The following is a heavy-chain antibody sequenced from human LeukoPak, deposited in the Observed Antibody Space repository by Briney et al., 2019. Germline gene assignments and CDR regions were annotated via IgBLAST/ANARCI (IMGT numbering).Heavy chain of an antibody. V-gene: IGHV1-18*01. CDR2: ISAYNGNT. CDR3: ARGRGCSSTSCDDYFDY. Sequence: ASVKVSCKASGYTFTSYGISWVRQAPGQGLEWMGWISAYNGNTNYAQKLQGRVTMTTDTSTSTAYMELRSLRSDDTAVYYYARGRGCSSTSCDDYFDYWGQGTLVTVSS. D-gene: IGHD2-2*01. CDR1: GYTFTSYG. J-gene: IGHJ4*02.